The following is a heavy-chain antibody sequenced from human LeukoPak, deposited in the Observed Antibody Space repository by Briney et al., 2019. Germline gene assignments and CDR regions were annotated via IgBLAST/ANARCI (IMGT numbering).Heavy chain of an antibody. D-gene: IGHD3-22*01. J-gene: IGHJ4*02. CDR3: ARGGVHYYDSSGHHDY. CDR2: INPSSGGT. Sequence: ASVTVSCTASGYTFTGYYMHWVRQAPGQGLEWMGWINPSSGGTNYAQKFQGRVTMTRDTSISTAYMELSRLRSDDTAVYYCARGGVHYYDSSGHHDYWGQGTLVTVSS. CDR1: GYTFTGYY. V-gene: IGHV1-2*02.